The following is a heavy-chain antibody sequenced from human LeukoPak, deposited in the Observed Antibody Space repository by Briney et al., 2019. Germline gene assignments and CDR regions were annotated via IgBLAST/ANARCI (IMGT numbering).Heavy chain of an antibody. V-gene: IGHV1-8*01. CDR3: ARGGNGDYALDY. CDR2: MNPNSGNT. J-gene: IGHJ4*02. D-gene: IGHD4-17*01. CDR1: GYTFTSYD. Sequence: ASVKVSCKASGYTFTSYDINWVRQATGQGLEWMGWMNPNSGNTGYAQKFLGRVTMTRNTSISTAYMELSSLRSEDTAVYYCARGGNGDYALDYWGQGTLVTVSS.